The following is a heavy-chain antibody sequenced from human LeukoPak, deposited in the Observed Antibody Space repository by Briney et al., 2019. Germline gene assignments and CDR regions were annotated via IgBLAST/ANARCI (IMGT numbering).Heavy chain of an antibody. CDR2: IRSKTDNYAT. CDR3: AGHGTFTNYYYTMDV. D-gene: IGHD2-8*01. CDR1: GFTFGGFT. J-gene: IGHJ6*02. Sequence: GGSLRLSCGTSGFTFGGFTMHWVRQASGRGLEWVGRIRSKTDNYATSYAASVKGRFTISRDDSKNTAYLQMNSLEIEDTAVYFCAGHGTFTNYYYTMDVWGQGTTVTVSS. V-gene: IGHV3-73*01.